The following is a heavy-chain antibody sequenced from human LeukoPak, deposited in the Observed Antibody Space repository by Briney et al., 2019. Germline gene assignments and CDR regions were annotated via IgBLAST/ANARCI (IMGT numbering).Heavy chain of an antibody. Sequence: PSETLSLTCAVSGDSISSGGYSWNWIRQPPGKALEWIGYIYYSGSTSFNPSLKSRVTMSVDTSKNQVSLKLSSVTAADTAVYFWARGWGPAYCGGDCHRHFDHWGQGTLVSVSA. D-gene: IGHD2-21*02. CDR1: GDSISSGGYS. CDR2: IYYSGST. CDR3: ARGWGPAYCGGDCHRHFDH. V-gene: IGHV4-30-4*07. J-gene: IGHJ4*02.